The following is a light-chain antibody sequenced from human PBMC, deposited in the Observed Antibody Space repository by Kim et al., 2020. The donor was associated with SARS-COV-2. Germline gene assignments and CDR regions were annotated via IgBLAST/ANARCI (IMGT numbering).Light chain of an antibody. V-gene: IGLV2-14*04. CDR2: DVS. Sequence: PGQSITISCTGTSSDVGGYNYVSWYQQHPGKAPKLMIYDVSKRPSGVSNRFSCSKSGNTASLTISGLQAEDEADYYCSSYTSSSTLFGGGTQLTVL. CDR1: SSDVGGYNY. J-gene: IGLJ3*02. CDR3: SSYTSSSTL.